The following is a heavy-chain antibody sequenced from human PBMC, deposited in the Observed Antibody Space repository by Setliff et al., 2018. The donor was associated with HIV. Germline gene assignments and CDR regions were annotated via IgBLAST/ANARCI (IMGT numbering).Heavy chain of an antibody. CDR2: ISGSGSST. D-gene: IGHD2-15*01. Sequence: GGSLRLSCAASGFTFNNYAMSWVRQAPGKGLEWVSAISGSGSSTYYADSVKGRFTISRDNAKNSLYLQMNSLRAEDTAVYYCARYCSGGSCYYSDAFDIWGQGTMVTVSS. V-gene: IGHV3-23*01. CDR3: ARYCSGGSCYYSDAFDI. J-gene: IGHJ3*02. CDR1: GFTFNNYA.